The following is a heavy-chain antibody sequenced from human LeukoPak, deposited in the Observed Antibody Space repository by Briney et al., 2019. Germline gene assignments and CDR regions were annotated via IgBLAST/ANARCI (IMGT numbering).Heavy chain of an antibody. Sequence: GGSLRLSCAAAGFTFSSYNMNWVRQAPGEGLEWVSSISSSSTYIYYADSMEGRFTISRDNAKNSLYLQMNSLRAEDTAVYYCARPGGDSSRGYSYYHLDVWGKGTTVTVSS. J-gene: IGHJ6*03. V-gene: IGHV3-21*01. CDR1: GFTFSSYN. D-gene: IGHD3-16*01. CDR3: ARPGGDSSRGYSYYHLDV. CDR2: ISSSSTYI.